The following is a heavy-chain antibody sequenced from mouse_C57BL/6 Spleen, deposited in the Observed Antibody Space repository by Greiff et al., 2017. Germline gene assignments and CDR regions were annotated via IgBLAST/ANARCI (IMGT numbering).Heavy chain of an antibody. V-gene: IGHV1-82*01. CDR3: ARERGGYDGVDAMDY. Sequence: QVQLQQSGPELVQPGASVKISCKASGYAFSSSWMNWVKQRPGKGLEWIGRIYPGDGDTNYNGKFKGKATLTADKSSSTAYMQLSSLTSEDSAVYFCARERGGYDGVDAMDYWGQGTSVTVSS. CDR2: IYPGDGDT. J-gene: IGHJ4*01. D-gene: IGHD2-2*01. CDR1: GYAFSSSW.